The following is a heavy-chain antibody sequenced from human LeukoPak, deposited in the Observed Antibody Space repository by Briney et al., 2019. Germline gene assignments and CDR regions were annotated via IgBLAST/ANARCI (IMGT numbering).Heavy chain of an antibody. CDR3: ARHGDCSFDL. V-gene: IGHV3-7*01. D-gene: IGHD2-21*02. CDR2: IRNDGLTQ. Sequence: GGSLELSCAASGFTFSSRWMGWVRQTPGKGLEWVANIRNDGLTQYYVDSVKGRFTISRDNAKDSLSLQMNSLRAEDTAVYFCARHGDCSFDLWGQGTLVTVSS. CDR1: GFTFSSRW. J-gene: IGHJ4*02.